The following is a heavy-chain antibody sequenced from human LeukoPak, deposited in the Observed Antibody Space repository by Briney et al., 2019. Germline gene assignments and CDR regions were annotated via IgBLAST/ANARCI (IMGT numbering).Heavy chain of an antibody. D-gene: IGHD2-2*01. V-gene: IGHV4-31*03. J-gene: IGHJ6*03. CDR3: ARVPAANYYYYCMDV. CDR1: GASINTGGYY. Sequence: SETLSLTCTVSGASINTGGYYWSWIRQDPGGGLEWIGYIFYSGRTYYNPSFQSRVTISEDTSTNQFSLKFSSVTAADTAVYYCARVPAANYYYYCMDVWGRGATVTVSS. CDR2: IFYSGRT.